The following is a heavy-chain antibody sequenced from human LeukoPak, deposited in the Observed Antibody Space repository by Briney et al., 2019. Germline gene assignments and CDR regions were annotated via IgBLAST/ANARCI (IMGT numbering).Heavy chain of an antibody. CDR3: ARAARPAGVGHDY. Sequence: SETLSLTCTVSGGSISSGDYYWSWIRQPPGKGLEWIGYIYYSGSTYYNPSLKSRVTMSVDTSKNQFSLKLSSVTAADTAVYYCARAARPAGVGHDYWGQGTLVTVSS. CDR1: GGSISSGDYY. V-gene: IGHV4-30-4*01. CDR2: IYYSGST. J-gene: IGHJ4*02. D-gene: IGHD6-6*01.